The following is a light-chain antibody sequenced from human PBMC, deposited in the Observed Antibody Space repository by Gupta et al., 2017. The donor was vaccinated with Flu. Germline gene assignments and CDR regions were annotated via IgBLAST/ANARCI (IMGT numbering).Light chain of an antibody. CDR2: QDD. V-gene: IGLV3-1*01. CDR1: KLGGKY. Sequence: SYEWSQPPSVSVFPGQTANITCSGDKLGGKYASWYHHKAGQSPVLVIYQDDKRPPGIPERFSGSKSGNTATLTISGAQALDEADYYCQAWVSSTAVFGGGTRLTVL. J-gene: IGLJ3*02. CDR3: QAWVSSTAV.